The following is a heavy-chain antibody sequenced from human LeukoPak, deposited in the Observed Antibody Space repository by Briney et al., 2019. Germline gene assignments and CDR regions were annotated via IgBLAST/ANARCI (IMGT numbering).Heavy chain of an antibody. Sequence: SETLPLTCTVSGDSINDYYWSWIRQPAGKGLGWIGRIYTSGSTNYNPSLKSRVTMSVDTSKNQFSLKLSSVTAADTAVYYCARTDTAMGSFDYWGQGTLVTVSS. CDR2: IYTSGST. CDR3: ARTDTAMGSFDY. CDR1: GDSINDYY. D-gene: IGHD5-18*01. J-gene: IGHJ4*02. V-gene: IGHV4-4*07.